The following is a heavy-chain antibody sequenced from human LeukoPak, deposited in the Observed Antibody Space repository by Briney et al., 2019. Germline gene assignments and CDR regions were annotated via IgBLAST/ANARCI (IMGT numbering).Heavy chain of an antibody. D-gene: IGHD5-18*01. CDR3: ARDLGYNYGYCFDY. V-gene: IGHV3-66*01. Sequence: PGGSLRLSCAASGFTVSSNSMSWVRQAPGKGLEWVSVIYSGGTIHYADSVKGRFTISRDKSKNTLYLQMNSLRAEDTAVYYCARDLGYNYGYCFDYWGQGTLVTVSS. CDR2: IYSGGTI. J-gene: IGHJ4*02. CDR1: GFTVSSNS.